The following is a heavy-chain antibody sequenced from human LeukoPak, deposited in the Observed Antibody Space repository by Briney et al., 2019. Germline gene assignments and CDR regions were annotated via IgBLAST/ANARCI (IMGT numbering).Heavy chain of an antibody. V-gene: IGHV1-69*05. CDR3: ARDQGYYGSGSYYYGY. Sequence: ASVKVSCKASGGTFSSYAISWVRQAPGQGLEWMGRIIPIFGTANYAQKFQGRVTITMDESTSTAYMELSSLRSEDTAVYYCARDQGYYGSGSYYYGYWGQGTLVTVSS. CDR1: GGTFSSYA. CDR2: IIPIFGTA. D-gene: IGHD3-10*01. J-gene: IGHJ4*02.